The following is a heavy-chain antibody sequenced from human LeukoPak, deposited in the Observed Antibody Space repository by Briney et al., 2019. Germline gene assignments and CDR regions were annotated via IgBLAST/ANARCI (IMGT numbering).Heavy chain of an antibody. Sequence: GGSLRLSCAASGLTFRSYVMHWVRQAPGKGLEWVAAASHDGSNKFYADSVKGRFSVSRDNAKNSLYLQMNSLTAEDTAVYYCARDLVTTDYWGQGTQVTVSS. V-gene: IGHV3-30*12. D-gene: IGHD4-17*01. CDR2: ASHDGSNK. CDR3: ARDLVTTDY. CDR1: GLTFRSYV. J-gene: IGHJ4*02.